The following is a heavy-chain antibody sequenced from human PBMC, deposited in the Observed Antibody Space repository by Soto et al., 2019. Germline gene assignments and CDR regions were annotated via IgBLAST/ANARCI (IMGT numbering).Heavy chain of an antibody. D-gene: IGHD2-8*01. CDR2: ISYDGSNK. J-gene: IGHJ6*03. V-gene: IGHV3-30*18. CDR3: AKAGVLMVYAQYYYYMDV. Sequence: QVQLVESGGGVVQPGRSLRLSCAASGFTFSSYGMHWVRQAPGKGLEWVAVISYDGSNKYYADSVKGRFTISRDNSKNTLYLQMNSLRAEDTAVYYCAKAGVLMVYAQYYYYMDVWGKGTTVTVSS. CDR1: GFTFSSYG.